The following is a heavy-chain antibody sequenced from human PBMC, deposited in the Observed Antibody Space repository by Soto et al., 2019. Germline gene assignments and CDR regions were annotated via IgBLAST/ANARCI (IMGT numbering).Heavy chain of an antibody. J-gene: IGHJ4*02. V-gene: IGHV4-34*01. D-gene: IGHD3-9*01. Sequence: SETLSLTCAVYGGSFSGYYWRCIRQPPGKGLEWSGEINHSGSTNYNPSLKSRVTISVDTSKNQFSLKLSSVTAADTAVYYCARGLTYYDILTGYPYDYWGQGTLVTVSS. CDR1: GGSFSGYY. CDR3: ARGLTYYDILTGYPYDY. CDR2: INHSGST.